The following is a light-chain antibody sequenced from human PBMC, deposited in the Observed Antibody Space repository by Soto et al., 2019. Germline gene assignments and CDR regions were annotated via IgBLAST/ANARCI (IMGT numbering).Light chain of an antibody. CDR1: QSISSW. CDR3: LQHDSYPWT. Sequence: DIQMTQSPSTLSASVGDRVTITCRASQSISSWLAWYQQKPGKAPKLLIYKASSLESGAPSRFRGSGSGTGFTLTVSSLQPEVFATYSCLQHDSYPWTFGQGTKV. CDR2: KAS. V-gene: IGKV1-5*03. J-gene: IGKJ1*01.